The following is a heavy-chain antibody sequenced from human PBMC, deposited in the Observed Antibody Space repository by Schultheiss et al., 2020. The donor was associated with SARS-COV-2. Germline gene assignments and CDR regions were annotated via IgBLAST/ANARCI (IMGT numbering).Heavy chain of an antibody. V-gene: IGHV1-69*13. CDR3: ARGLPYSSSWYYGY. CDR2: IIPIFGIA. Sequence: SVKVSCKASGGTFSSYAISWVRQAPGQGLEWMGGIIPIFGIANYAQKFQGRVTITADESTSTAYMELSSLRSEDTAVYYCARGLPYSSSWYYGYWGQGTLVTVSS. CDR1: GGTFSSYA. D-gene: IGHD6-13*01. J-gene: IGHJ4*02.